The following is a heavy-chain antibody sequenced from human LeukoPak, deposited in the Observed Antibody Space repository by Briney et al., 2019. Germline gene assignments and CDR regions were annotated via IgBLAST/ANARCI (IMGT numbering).Heavy chain of an antibody. D-gene: IGHD4-23*01. CDR2: INHSGST. CDR1: GGSFIGYH. J-gene: IGHJ4*02. V-gene: IGHV4-34*01. Sequence: KPSETLSLTCAVSGGSFIGYHWNWIRQPPGKALEWIGEINHSGSTNYNPSLKSRVTISVDTSKKQFSLTLRSLTAADTAVYYCARDPTTVITLPYYFDDWGQGILVTVSS. CDR3: ARDPTTVITLPYYFDD.